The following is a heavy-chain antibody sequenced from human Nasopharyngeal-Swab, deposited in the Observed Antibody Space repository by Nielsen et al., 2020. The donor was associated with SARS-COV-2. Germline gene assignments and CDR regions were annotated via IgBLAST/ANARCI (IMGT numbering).Heavy chain of an antibody. CDR1: GFTFSSYS. CDR2: ISSSSSYI. J-gene: IGHJ4*02. D-gene: IGHD6-6*01. Sequence: GGSLRLSCAASGFTFSSYSMNLVRQAPGKGLEWVSSISSSSSYIYYADSVKSRFTISRDNAKNSLYLQMNSLRAEDTAVYYCARDEKSSEYYFDYWGQGTLVTVSS. V-gene: IGHV3-21*01. CDR3: ARDEKSSEYYFDY.